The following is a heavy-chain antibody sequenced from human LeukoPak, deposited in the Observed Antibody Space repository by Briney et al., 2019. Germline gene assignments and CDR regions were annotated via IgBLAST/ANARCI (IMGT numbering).Heavy chain of an antibody. D-gene: IGHD1-26*01. Sequence: ETLSLTCAVSGGSTTGYYWSWVRQAPGQGLECVSTISGSGDRTNYADSVKGRFTISRDSSKNTLYLQMNSLRAEDTAVYYCAKRITVGSTGHYSDHWGRGALVTVSS. CDR2: ISGSGDRT. CDR1: GGSTTGYY. CDR3: AKRITVGSTGHYSDH. V-gene: IGHV3-23*01. J-gene: IGHJ4*02.